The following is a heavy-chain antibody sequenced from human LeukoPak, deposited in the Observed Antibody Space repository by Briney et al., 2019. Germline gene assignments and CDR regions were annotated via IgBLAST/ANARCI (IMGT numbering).Heavy chain of an antibody. V-gene: IGHV3-48*01. Sequence: GGSLRLSCAASGFTFSTYSMTWVRQAPGKGLEWLSYISSSSSTIYYGGSVKGRFTVSRDNAKNLLYLQMNSLRAEDTAVYFCARDSYSKNDYWGQGTLVTVSS. D-gene: IGHD4-11*01. CDR3: ARDSYSKNDY. CDR1: GFTFSTYS. J-gene: IGHJ4*02. CDR2: ISSSSSTI.